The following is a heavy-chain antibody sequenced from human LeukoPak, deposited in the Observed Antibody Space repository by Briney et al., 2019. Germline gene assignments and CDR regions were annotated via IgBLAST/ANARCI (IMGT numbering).Heavy chain of an antibody. J-gene: IGHJ4*02. CDR2: ISYNGNVK. CDR3: LTEDTPTVFDY. V-gene: IGHV3-30*03. D-gene: IGHD4-17*01. Sequence: PGGSLRLSCAASGFPFSTYGLHWVRQAPGKGLEWVALISYNGNVKYYADSVEGRFTISRDNSKNMLYLQMNSLTIEDTAVYYCLTEDTPTVFDYWGQGALVTVSS. CDR1: GFPFSTYG.